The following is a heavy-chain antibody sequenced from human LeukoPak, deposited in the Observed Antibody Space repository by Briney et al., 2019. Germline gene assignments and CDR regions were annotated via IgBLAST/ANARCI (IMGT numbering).Heavy chain of an antibody. Sequence: SVNVSCKASGGTFSSYTISWVRQAPGQGLEWMGRIIPILGIANYAQKFQGRVTITADKSTSTAYMELSSLRSEDTAVYYCASRVVPAAMGAFDIWGQGTMVTVSS. CDR1: GGTFSSYT. D-gene: IGHD2-2*01. J-gene: IGHJ3*02. V-gene: IGHV1-69*02. CDR2: IIPILGIA. CDR3: ASRVVPAAMGAFDI.